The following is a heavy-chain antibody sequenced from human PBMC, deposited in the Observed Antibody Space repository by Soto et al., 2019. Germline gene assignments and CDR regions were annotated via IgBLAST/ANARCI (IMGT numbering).Heavy chain of an antibody. CDR3: ARAYDSRAGRDAFDI. V-gene: IGHV5-51*01. J-gene: IGHJ3*02. Sequence: PGESLKISCKGSGYSFTSYWIGWVRQMPGKGLEWMGIIYPGDSDTRYSPSFQGQVTISADKSISTAYLQWSSLKASDTAMYYCARAYDSRAGRDAFDIWGQGTMVTVSS. CDR1: GYSFTSYW. D-gene: IGHD3-22*01. CDR2: IYPGDSDT.